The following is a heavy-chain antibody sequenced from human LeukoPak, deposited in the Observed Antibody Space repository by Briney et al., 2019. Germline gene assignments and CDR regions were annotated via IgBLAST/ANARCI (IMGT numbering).Heavy chain of an antibody. CDR3: ARINWLDP. Sequence: GGSLRLSCAASGFTFSSYEMNWVRQAPGKGLEWVSYISTSGTTIYYADSVKGRFTISRDNAKKSLYLQMNSLRAEDTAVYYCARINWLDPWGQGTLVTVSS. CDR2: ISTSGTTI. J-gene: IGHJ5*02. V-gene: IGHV3-48*03. CDR1: GFTFSSYE.